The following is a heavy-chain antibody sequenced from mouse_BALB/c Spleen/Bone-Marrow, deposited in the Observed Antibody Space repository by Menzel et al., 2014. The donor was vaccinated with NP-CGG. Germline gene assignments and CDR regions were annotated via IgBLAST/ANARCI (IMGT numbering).Heavy chain of an antibody. J-gene: IGHJ3*01. D-gene: IGHD2-1*01. Sequence: QVQLKQSGPELVKPGALVKISCKASDYTFTNFDISWVQQRPGQGLEWIGWIYPGDGTTKYTEKFKGKASLTTDKSSSTAYMQLNSLTSDNSAVYFCARRGYFGNAFAYWGQGTLVSVSA. CDR1: DYTFTNFD. CDR2: IYPGDGTT. CDR3: ARRGYFGNAFAY. V-gene: IGHV1S56*01.